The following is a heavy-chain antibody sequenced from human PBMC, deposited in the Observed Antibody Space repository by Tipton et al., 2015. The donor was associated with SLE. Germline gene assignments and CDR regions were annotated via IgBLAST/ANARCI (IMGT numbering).Heavy chain of an antibody. D-gene: IGHD3-10*01. J-gene: IGHJ6*03. CDR1: GGTFKKYA. Sequence: QVQLVQSGAEVKKPGSSVKVSCKASGGTFKKYAIGWVRQAPGQGLEWMGGIIPLFDTSNYAQKFQGRVTITTDESTSTSYMELSSLTSDDTAVYYGAGGGGPGRSYYYFSMDVWGTGTTVSVSS. CDR3: AGGGGPGRSYYYFSMDV. CDR2: IIPLFDTS. V-gene: IGHV1-69*01.